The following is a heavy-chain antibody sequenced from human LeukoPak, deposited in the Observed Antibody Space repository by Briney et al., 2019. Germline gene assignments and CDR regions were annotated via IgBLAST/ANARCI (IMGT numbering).Heavy chain of an antibody. D-gene: IGHD1-26*01. V-gene: IGHV3-30*02. J-gene: IGHJ6*03. CDR3: AKEAGNSGSYYYYYMDV. CDR2: IRYDGSNK. CDR1: GFTFSDYY. Sequence: GGSLRLSCAASGFTFSDYYMSWIRQAPGEGLEWVAFIRYDGSNKYYADSVKGRFTISRDNSKNTLYLQMNSLRAEDTAVYYCAKEAGNSGSYYYYYMDVWGKGTTITVSS.